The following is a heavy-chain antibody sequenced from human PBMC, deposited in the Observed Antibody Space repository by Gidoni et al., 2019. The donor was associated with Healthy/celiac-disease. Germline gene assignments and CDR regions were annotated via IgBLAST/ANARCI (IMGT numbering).Heavy chain of an antibody. D-gene: IGHD1-20*01. CDR1: GGTFSSYA. CDR2: IIPIFGTA. Sequence: QVQLVQSGAEVKKPGSSVKVSCKASGGTFSSYAISWVLQAPGQGLEWLGGIIPIFGTANYAQKFQGRVTITADESTSTAYMGLSSLRAEDTAVYYCARAYNWKNGKLDAFDIWGQGTMVTVSS. V-gene: IGHV1-69*01. CDR3: ARAYNWKNGKLDAFDI. J-gene: IGHJ3*02.